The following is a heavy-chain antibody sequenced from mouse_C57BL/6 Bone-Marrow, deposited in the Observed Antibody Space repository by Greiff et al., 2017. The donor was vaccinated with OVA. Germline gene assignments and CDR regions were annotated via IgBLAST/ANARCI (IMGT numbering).Heavy chain of an antibody. V-gene: IGHV1-69*01. J-gene: IGHJ2*01. CDR1: GYTFTSYW. Sequence: QVQLQQPGAELVMPGASVKLSCKASGYTFTSYWMHWVKQRPGQGLEWIGEIDPSVSYTNYNQKFKGKSTLTVDKSSSTAYMQLSSLTSEDSAVYYCARGGYYDYFDYWGQGTTLTVSS. CDR2: IDPSVSYT. D-gene: IGHD1-1*01. CDR3: ARGGYYDYFDY.